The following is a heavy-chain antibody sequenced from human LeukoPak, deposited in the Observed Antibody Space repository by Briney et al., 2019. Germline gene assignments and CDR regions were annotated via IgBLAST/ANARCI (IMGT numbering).Heavy chain of an antibody. Sequence: GGSLRLSCAASGFTFSSYSMNWVRQAPGKGLEWVSSISSSSSYIYYADSMKGRFTISRDNAKNSLYLQMNSLTAEDTAVYFCVRDMFRMDVWGKGTTVIVSS. CDR1: GFTFSSYS. J-gene: IGHJ6*03. CDR2: ISSSSSYI. D-gene: IGHD3-10*02. CDR3: VRDMFRMDV. V-gene: IGHV3-21*01.